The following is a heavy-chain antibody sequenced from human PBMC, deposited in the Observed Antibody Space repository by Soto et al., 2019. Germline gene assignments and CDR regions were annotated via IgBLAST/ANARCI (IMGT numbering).Heavy chain of an antibody. Sequence: SETLSLTCAVYGGSLSGYYWSWIRQPPGKGLEWIGEINHSGSTNYNPSLKSRVTISVDTSKNQFSLKLSSVTAADTAVYYCARVVGTMVRGVIMGPRKYYFDYWGQGTLVTVSS. J-gene: IGHJ4*02. CDR2: INHSGST. CDR1: GGSLSGYY. V-gene: IGHV4-34*01. D-gene: IGHD3-10*01. CDR3: ARVVGTMVRGVIMGPRKYYFDY.